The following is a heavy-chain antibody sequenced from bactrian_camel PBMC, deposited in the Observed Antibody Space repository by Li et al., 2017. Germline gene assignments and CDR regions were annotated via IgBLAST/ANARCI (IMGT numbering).Heavy chain of an antibody. D-gene: IGHD4*01. CDR2: INTGGIIA. CDR1: RWAYC. V-gene: IGHV3S1*01. CDR3: AADGPADDTDYDVTGVCYVPTADTYDYKS. Sequence: QLVESGGDSVEAGGSLRLSCTASRWAYCMGWFRQVPGKERETVAHINTGGIIANYADSVKGRFTISQDNARDTMYLTMNDLKPEDTGMYYCAADGPADDTDYDVTGVCYVPTADTYDYKSWGQGTQVTVS. J-gene: IGHJ4*01.